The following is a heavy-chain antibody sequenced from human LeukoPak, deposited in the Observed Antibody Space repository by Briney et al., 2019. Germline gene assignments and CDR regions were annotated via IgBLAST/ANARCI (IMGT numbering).Heavy chain of an antibody. V-gene: IGHV3-74*01. CDR3: ARSGGKAYYMDV. CDR2: INSDGSTT. CDR1: GFTFSSHW. D-gene: IGHD3-10*01. Sequence: GGSLTLSCTASGFTFSSHWMHWVRQAPGKGLVWVSRINSDGSTTNYADSVKGRFTISRDNAKNTLYLQMNSLRAEDTAIYYCARSGGKAYYMDVWGKGTTVTVAS. J-gene: IGHJ6*03.